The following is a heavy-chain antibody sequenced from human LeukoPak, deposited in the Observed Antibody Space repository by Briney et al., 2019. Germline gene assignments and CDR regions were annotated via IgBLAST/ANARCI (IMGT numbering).Heavy chain of an antibody. CDR3: ARDHYDDSRFGYNWFDP. V-gene: IGHV3-7*01. CDR1: GFTFSSYW. D-gene: IGHD4-17*01. CDR2: IKQDGSEK. J-gene: IGHJ5*02. Sequence: GGSLRLSXAASGFTFSSYWMSWVSQAPGKGLEWVANIKQDGSEKYYVDSVKGRFTISRDNAKNSLYLQMNSLRAEDTAVYYCARDHYDDSRFGYNWFDPWGQGTLVTVSS.